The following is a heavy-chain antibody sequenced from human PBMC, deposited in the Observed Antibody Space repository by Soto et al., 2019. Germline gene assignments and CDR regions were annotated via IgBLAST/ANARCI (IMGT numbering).Heavy chain of an antibody. CDR2: INSDGSST. V-gene: IGHV3-74*01. J-gene: IGHJ6*03. CDR3: AKAFDSSVQDPWSGYYTSFRDYYYYMDV. D-gene: IGHD3-3*01. Sequence: EVQLVESGGGLVQPGGSLRLSCAASGFTFSSYWMHWVRQAPGKGLVWVSRINSDGSSTSYADSVKGRFTISRDNAKNTLYLQQTSLRAADTAVYYCAKAFDSSVQDPWSGYYTSFRDYYYYMDVWGKGATVTVSS. CDR1: GFTFSSYW.